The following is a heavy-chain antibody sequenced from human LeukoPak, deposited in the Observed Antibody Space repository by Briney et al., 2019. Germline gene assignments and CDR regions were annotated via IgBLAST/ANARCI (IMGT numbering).Heavy chain of an antibody. CDR1: GFTFSSYA. V-gene: IGHV3-23*01. J-gene: IGHJ4*02. CDR3: ARDRRIFYYDSSGFDY. CDR2: ISGSGGST. D-gene: IGHD3-22*01. Sequence: GGSLRLSCAASGFTFSSYAMSWVRQAPGKGLEWVSAISGSGGSTYYADSVKGRFTISRDNSKNTLYLQMNSLGAEDTAVYYCARDRRIFYYDSSGFDYWGQGTLVTVSS.